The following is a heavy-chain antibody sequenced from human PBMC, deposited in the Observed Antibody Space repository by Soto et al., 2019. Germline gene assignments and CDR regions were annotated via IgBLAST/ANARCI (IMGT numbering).Heavy chain of an antibody. CDR1: GGTFSSYA. CDR2: IIPIFGTA. CDR3: ASSGDDSSGYWSY. D-gene: IGHD3-22*01. J-gene: IGHJ4*02. V-gene: IGHV1-69*13. Sequence: GASVKVSCKASGGTFSSYAISWVRQAPGQGLEWMGGIIPIFGTANYAQKFQGRVTITADESTSTAYMELSSLRSEDTAVYYCASSGDDSSGYWSYWGQGTLVTVSS.